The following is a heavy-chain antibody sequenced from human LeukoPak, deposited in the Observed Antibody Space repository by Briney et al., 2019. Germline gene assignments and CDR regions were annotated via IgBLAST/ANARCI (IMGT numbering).Heavy chain of an antibody. J-gene: IGHJ4*02. CDR2: ISGSGGST. CDR1: GFTFSSYA. D-gene: IGHD4-17*01. Sequence: GGSLRLSCAASGFTFSSYAMSWVRQAPGKGLEWVSAISGSGGSTYYADSVKGRFTISRDNSKNTLYLQMNSLRAEDTAVYYCAKDRHDYGDYFSFADYWGQGTLLTVSS. V-gene: IGHV3-23*01. CDR3: AKDRHDYGDYFSFADY.